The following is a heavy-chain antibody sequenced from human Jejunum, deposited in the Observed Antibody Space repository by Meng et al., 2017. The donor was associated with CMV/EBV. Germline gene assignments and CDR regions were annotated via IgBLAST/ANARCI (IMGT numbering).Heavy chain of an antibody. J-gene: IGHJ4*02. CDR3: ARVEVGITSGDY. Sequence: QARLGQSGGGVKEPGASLKVSCKASGYTFTNYGITWVRQAPGQGLEWMGWISAYNGNTNYAQTLQGRVTMTTDTSTSTAYMELGSLRSDDTAVYYCARVEVGITSGDYWGQGTLVTVSS. CDR2: ISAYNGNT. D-gene: IGHD1-26*01. V-gene: IGHV1-18*01. CDR1: GYTFTNYG.